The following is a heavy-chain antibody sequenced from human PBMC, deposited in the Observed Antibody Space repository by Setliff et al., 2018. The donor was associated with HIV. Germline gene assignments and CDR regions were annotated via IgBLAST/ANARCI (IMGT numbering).Heavy chain of an antibody. CDR1: GGPSSGY. Sequence: SETLSLTCAVYGGPSSGYWSWVRQSPGKGLEWIGEISHSGSTDYNLSLKSRAAISADTSKKQFSLKLTSVTAADTGIYYCVASSSWSCRLNYWGQGTQVTVSS. J-gene: IGHJ4*02. D-gene: IGHD6-13*01. CDR3: VASSSWSCRLNY. V-gene: IGHV4-34*01. CDR2: ISHSGST.